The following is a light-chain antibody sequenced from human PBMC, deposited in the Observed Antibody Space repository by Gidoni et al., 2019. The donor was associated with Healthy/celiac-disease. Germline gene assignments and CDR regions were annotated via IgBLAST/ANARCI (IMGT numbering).Light chain of an antibody. V-gene: IGLV1-51*01. CDR1: RSNIGNNY. J-gene: IGLJ1*01. CDR3: GTWDSSLSAGV. CDR2: DNN. Sequence: QSVLTQPPSVSAAPGQKVTISCSGSRSNIGNNYVSWYQQLPGTAPKLLIYDNNNRPSGIPDRFSGSKSGTSATLGITGLQTGDEADYYCGTWDSSLSAGVFGTGTKVTVL.